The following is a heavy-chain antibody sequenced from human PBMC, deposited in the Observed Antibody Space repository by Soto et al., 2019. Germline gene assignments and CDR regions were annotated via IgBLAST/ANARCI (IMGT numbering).Heavy chain of an antibody. D-gene: IGHD1-26*01. CDR3: ARGLEWENLPAYYYYYGMDV. CDR1: GGSFSGYD. CDR2: INHSGST. Sequence: XASLSLTCAVYGGSFSGYDWSWIRQPPGKGLEWIGEINHSGSTNYNPSLKSRVTISVDTSKNQFSLKLSSVTAADTAVYYCARGLEWENLPAYYYYYGMDVWGQGTTVTVSS. J-gene: IGHJ6*02. V-gene: IGHV4-34*01.